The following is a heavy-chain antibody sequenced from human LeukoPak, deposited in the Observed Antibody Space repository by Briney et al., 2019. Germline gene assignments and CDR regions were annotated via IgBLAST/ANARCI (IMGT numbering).Heavy chain of an antibody. J-gene: IGHJ5*02. Sequence: GGSLRLSCVASGFTFSSNWMHWVRQAPGKGLVWVSRISSDGISTTYADSVKGRFTTSRDNAKNTLYLQMNGLRVEDTAVYYCASFLCPTCSWGQGTLVTVSS. D-gene: IGHD2-2*01. V-gene: IGHV3-74*01. CDR1: GFTFSSNW. CDR2: ISSDGIST. CDR3: ASFLCPTCS.